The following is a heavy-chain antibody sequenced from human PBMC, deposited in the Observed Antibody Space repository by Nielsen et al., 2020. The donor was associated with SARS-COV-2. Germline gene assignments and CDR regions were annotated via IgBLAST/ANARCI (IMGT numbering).Heavy chain of an antibody. CDR2: VSPSGGTK. CDR1: GFTFSSYA. V-gene: IGHV3-23*01. Sequence: GESLKISCAASGFTFSSYAMSWVRQAPGEGLEWVSGVSPSGGTKFYADSVKGRFTISRDNSKNTLYLQMNSLRAEDTAVYYCAKDRHIVVVTVPYWGQGTLVTVSS. D-gene: IGHD2-21*02. CDR3: AKDRHIVVVTVPY. J-gene: IGHJ4*02.